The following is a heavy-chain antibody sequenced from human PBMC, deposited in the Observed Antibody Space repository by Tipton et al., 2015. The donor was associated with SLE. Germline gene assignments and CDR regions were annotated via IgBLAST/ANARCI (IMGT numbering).Heavy chain of an antibody. CDR1: GGSISSNY. CDR3: ARGMVTWRGAILGVDV. V-gene: IGHV4-59*08. CDR2: ISYNGGT. Sequence: TLSLTCSVSGGSISSNYWIWIRQPPGKGLEWIGYISYNGGTNYNPSLKSRVTMSVDTAKNQFSLKLTSVTAADTAVYYCARGMVTWRGAILGVDVWGQGTTVNVSS. D-gene: IGHD2-21*02. J-gene: IGHJ6*02.